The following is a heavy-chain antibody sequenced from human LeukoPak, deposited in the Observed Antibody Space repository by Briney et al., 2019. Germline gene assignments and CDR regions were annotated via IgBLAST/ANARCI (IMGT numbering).Heavy chain of an antibody. D-gene: IGHD1-26*01. CDR2: ISYDGSNK. J-gene: IGHJ4*02. CDR3: ARAVGGSFWGNFDY. V-gene: IGHV3-30*03. Sequence: PGGSLRLSCAASGFTFSSYGMHWVRQAPGKGLEWVAVISYDGSNKYYADSVKGRFAISRDNSKNTLYLQMNSLRAEDTAVYYCARAVGGSFWGNFDYWGQGTLVTVSS. CDR1: GFTFSSYG.